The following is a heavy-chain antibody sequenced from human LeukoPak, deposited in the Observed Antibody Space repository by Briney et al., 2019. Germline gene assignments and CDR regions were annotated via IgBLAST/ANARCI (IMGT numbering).Heavy chain of an antibody. D-gene: IGHD4-17*01. CDR1: GYTFTGYY. CDR2: INPNSGGT. J-gene: IGHJ6*02. Sequence: ASVKVSCKASGYTFTGYYMHWVRQAPGQGLEWMGWINPNSGGTNYAQKFQGRVTMTRDTSISTAYMELSRLRSDDTAVYYCARSYYGDYTAYYYYYCMDVWGQGTTVTVSS. V-gene: IGHV1-2*02. CDR3: ARSYYGDYTAYYYYYCMDV.